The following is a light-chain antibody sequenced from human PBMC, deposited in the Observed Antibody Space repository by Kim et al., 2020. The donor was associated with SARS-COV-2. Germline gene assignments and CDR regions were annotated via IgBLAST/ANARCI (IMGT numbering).Light chain of an antibody. Sequence: SASGGDRVTIAWRAGRAIRDDLGWYQQKPGEAPKLLIYAASTLQSGVPSRFSGSGYGTDFTLTISSLQPEDVATYYCLQDYQYPLTFGGGTKLEI. CDR2: AAS. CDR3: LQDYQYPLT. V-gene: IGKV1-6*01. J-gene: IGKJ4*01. CDR1: RAIRDD.